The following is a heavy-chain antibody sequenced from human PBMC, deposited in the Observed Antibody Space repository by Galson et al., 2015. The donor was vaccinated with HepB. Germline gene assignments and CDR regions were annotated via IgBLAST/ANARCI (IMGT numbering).Heavy chain of an antibody. Sequence: PALVKPPQTLTLTCTFSGFSLSTSGMCVIWIRQPPGKALEWLARIDWDDNKYYSTSLKTRLTISKDTSKNQVVLTMTNMDPVDTAAYYCARMPVSSSRTNALDIWGQGTMVTVSS. CDR1: GFSLSTSGMC. D-gene: IGHD2-8*01. J-gene: IGHJ3*02. V-gene: IGHV2-70*11. CDR3: ARMPVSSSRTNALDI. CDR2: IDWDDNK.